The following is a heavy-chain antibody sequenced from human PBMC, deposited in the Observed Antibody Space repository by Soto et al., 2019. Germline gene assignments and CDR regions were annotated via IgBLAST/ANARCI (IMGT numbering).Heavy chain of an antibody. CDR2: IFYTGST. CDR1: GGSISSYY. Sequence: PSETLSLTCTVFGGSISSYYWSWIRQPPGKGLECIGSIFYTGSTNYNPSLKSRVTISVDTSKNQFSLELTSVTAADTAVYYCARGTTGRRYYYYYYMDVWGKGTTVTVSS. V-gene: IGHV4-59*01. D-gene: IGHD4-17*01. J-gene: IGHJ6*03. CDR3: ARGTTGRRYYYYYYMDV.